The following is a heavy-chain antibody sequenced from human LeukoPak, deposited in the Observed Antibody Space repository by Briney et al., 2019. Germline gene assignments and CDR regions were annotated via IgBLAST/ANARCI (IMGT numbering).Heavy chain of an antibody. J-gene: IGHJ6*04. D-gene: IGHD3-10*01. CDR1: GFSLSTSGVG. Sequence: SGPTLVNPTQTLTLTCTFSGFSLSTSGVGVAWIRQPPGKALEWLALIYWDDDKRYSPSLKSKLTITKDTSKNQVVLTMTNMDPVDTATYYCARDYYGSGSYSPREYYYGMDVWGKGTTVTVSS. CDR2: IYWDDDK. V-gene: IGHV2-5*02. CDR3: ARDYYGSGSYSPREYYYGMDV.